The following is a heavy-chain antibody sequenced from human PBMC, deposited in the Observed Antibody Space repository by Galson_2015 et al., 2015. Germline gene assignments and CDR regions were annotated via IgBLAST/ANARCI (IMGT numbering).Heavy chain of an antibody. Sequence: SVKVSCKASGYTFTSYYMHWVRQAPGQGLEWMGIINPSGGSTSYAQKFQGRVTMTRDTSTSTVYMELSSLRSEDTAVYYCAARGGVVRVAFDYWGQGTLVTVSS. V-gene: IGHV1-46*03. J-gene: IGHJ4*02. CDR3: AARGGVVRVAFDY. CDR1: GYTFTSYY. D-gene: IGHD3-10*01. CDR2: INPSGGST.